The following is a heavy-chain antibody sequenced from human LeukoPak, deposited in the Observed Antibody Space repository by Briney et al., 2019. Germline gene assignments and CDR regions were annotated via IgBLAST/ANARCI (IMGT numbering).Heavy chain of an antibody. J-gene: IGHJ3*01. CDR2: ISSSSSYI. D-gene: IGHD3-22*01. Sequence: GGSLRLSCAGSGFTFSSYSMNWVRQAPGKVLEWVLSISSSSSYIYYADSVKGRFTISRDNAKNSLYLQMNSLRAEDTAVYYCARDLEIVLVHAFDVWGQGTMVTVSS. V-gene: IGHV3-21*01. CDR3: ARDLEIVLVHAFDV. CDR1: GFTFSSYS.